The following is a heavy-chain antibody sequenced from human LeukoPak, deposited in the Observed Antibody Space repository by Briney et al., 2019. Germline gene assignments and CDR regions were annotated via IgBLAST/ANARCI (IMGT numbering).Heavy chain of an antibody. CDR2: IYYSGST. J-gene: IGHJ3*02. CDR1: GGSFSGYY. Sequence: SETLSLTCAVYGGSFSGYYWSWIRQPPGKGLEWIGYIYYSGSTNYNPSLKSRVTISVDTSKNQFSLKLSSVTAADTAVYYCASNLGYSYPAVAFDIWGQGTMVTVSS. CDR3: ASNLGYSYPAVAFDI. D-gene: IGHD5-18*01. V-gene: IGHV4-59*01.